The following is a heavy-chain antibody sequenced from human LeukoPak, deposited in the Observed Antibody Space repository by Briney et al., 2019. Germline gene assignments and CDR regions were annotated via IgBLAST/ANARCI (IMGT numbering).Heavy chain of an antibody. CDR2: ISSSGDST. Sequence: PGGSLRLSCAASGFTFSSYPMSWVRQAPGKGLEWVSAISSSGDSTYYADSVKGRFTISRDNSKNTLDLQMNSLRAEDTAVYYCAKHPTVAGSLQAYWGQGTLVTVPS. CDR1: GFTFSSYP. V-gene: IGHV3-23*01. J-gene: IGHJ4*02. CDR3: AKHPTVAGSLQAY. D-gene: IGHD6-19*01.